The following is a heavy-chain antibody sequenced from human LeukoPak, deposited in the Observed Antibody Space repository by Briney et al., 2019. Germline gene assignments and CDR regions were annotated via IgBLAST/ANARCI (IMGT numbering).Heavy chain of an antibody. CDR3: TRVGYIDEGIDH. CDR2: IKQDGSKK. CDR1: GFPFSSHW. V-gene: IGHV3-7*04. Sequence: GGSLRLSCVASGFPFSSHWMTWVRQAPGKGLEWVANIKQDGSKKSYVDSVKGRFTISRDNAKNSLYLQMNSLRAEDTAIYYCTRVGYIDEGIDHWGQGTLVTVSS. D-gene: IGHD5-24*01. J-gene: IGHJ4*02.